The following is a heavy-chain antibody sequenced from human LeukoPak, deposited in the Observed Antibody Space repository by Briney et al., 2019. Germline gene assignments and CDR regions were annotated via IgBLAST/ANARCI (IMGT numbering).Heavy chain of an antibody. J-gene: IGHJ5*02. CDR1: GYTFTGYY. V-gene: IGHV1-2*02. CDR2: INPNSGGT. D-gene: IGHD3-16*02. CDR3: ARGVLLRLRLGELSLRDRFDP. Sequence: ASVKVSCKASGYTFTGYYMHWVRQAPGQGLEWMGWINPNSGGTNYAQKFQGRVTMTRDTSISTAYMELSRLRSDDTAVYYCARGVLLRLRLGELSLRDRFDPWGQGTPVTVSS.